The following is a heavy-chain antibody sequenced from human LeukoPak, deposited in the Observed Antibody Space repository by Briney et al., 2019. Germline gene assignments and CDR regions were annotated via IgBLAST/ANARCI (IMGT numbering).Heavy chain of an antibody. D-gene: IGHD1-7*01. J-gene: IGHJ5*02. Sequence: PSETLSLTCTVSGGSISSSSYYWGWIRQPPGKGLEWIGSIYYSGSTYYNPSLKSRGTISVDTSKNQFSLKLSSVTAADTAVYSCANGAPQNWNYVFGYWGQSGWFDPWGQGTLVTVSS. CDR3: ANGAPQNWNYVFGYWGQSGWFDP. CDR2: IYYSGST. CDR1: GGSISSSSYY. V-gene: IGHV4-39*01.